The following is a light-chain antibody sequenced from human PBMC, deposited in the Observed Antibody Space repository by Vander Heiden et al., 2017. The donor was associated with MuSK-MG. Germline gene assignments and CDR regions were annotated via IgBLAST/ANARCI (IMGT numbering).Light chain of an antibody. CDR1: TGAVTSGHY. Sequence: QAVLTQEPSLTVSPGGTVTLTCGSSTGAVTSGHYPYWFHQKPGQAPRTLIYDTSNTHAWTPARFSGSLLGGKAAPTLSGAQAEDEAEYYCLLSYSGARVFGGGTKLTVL. CDR3: LLSYSGARV. V-gene: IGLV7-46*01. CDR2: DTS. J-gene: IGLJ3*02.